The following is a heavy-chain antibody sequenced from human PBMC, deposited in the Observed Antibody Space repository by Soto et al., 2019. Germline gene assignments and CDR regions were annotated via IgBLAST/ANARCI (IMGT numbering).Heavy chain of an antibody. Sequence: GGSLRLSCAASEFTFSKAWMSWVRQAPGKGLEWVCRIKSNADGGTIDYAAPVKGRFSISRDDSKNMLYLQMNSLKTEDTAVYYCTTARRNSYGMDVWGQGTTVTVSS. J-gene: IGHJ6*02. V-gene: IGHV3-15*01. CDR1: EFTFSKAW. CDR3: TTARRNSYGMDV. CDR2: IKSNADGGTI.